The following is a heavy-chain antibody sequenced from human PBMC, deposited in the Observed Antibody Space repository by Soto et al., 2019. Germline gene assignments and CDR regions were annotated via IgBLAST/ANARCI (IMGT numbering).Heavy chain of an antibody. Sequence: SVKVSCKASGYTFTSYDINWVRQATGQGLEWMGWMNPNSGNTGYAQKFQGRVTMTRNTSISTAYMELSSLRSEDTAAYYCARGYYYDRGYGMDVWGQGTTVTVSS. CDR1: GYTFTSYD. D-gene: IGHD3-22*01. CDR3: ARGYYYDRGYGMDV. J-gene: IGHJ6*02. V-gene: IGHV1-8*01. CDR2: MNPNSGNT.